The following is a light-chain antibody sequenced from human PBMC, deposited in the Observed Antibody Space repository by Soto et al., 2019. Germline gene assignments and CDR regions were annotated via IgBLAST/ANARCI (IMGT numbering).Light chain of an antibody. Sequence: DIQLTQSPSFLSASAGDRVTITCRASQGISSYLAWYQQKPGKAPKLLIYASSTVQSGVPSRFSGSGSGTEFTLTISSLHPEDFATYYCQQRNTFPVTFGQGTRLDI. CDR1: QGISSY. CDR3: QQRNTFPVT. CDR2: ASS. V-gene: IGKV1-9*01. J-gene: IGKJ5*01.